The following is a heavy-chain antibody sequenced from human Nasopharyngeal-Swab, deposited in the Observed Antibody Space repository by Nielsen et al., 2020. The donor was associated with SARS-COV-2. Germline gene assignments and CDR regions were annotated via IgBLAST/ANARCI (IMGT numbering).Heavy chain of an antibody. V-gene: IGHV3-74*01. CDR2: SNEDGSIT. CDR3: ASDLSGRDDN. D-gene: IGHD6-19*01. CDR1: GFTFRNYW. J-gene: IGHJ4*02. Sequence: GESLKISCAASGFTFRNYWMHWVRQAPGKGLEWVSRSNEDGSITSYADSVKGRFAISRDNAKNTLYLQMNSLRAEDTAVYFCASDLSGRDDNWGQGTLVTVAA.